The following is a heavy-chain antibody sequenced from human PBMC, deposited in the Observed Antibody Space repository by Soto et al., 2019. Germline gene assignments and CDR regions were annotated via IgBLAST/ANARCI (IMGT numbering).Heavy chain of an antibody. J-gene: IGHJ5*02. V-gene: IGHV1-46*01. CDR2: INPSGGST. D-gene: IGHD6-19*01. CDR3: ARGTAVAGLVNWFDP. CDR1: GYTFTSYY. Sequence: ASVNVSCKASGYTFTSYYMHWVRQAPGQGLEWMGVINPSGGSTSYAQKFQGGVTMTRDTSTSTVYMELSSLRSEDTAVYYCARGTAVAGLVNWFDPWGQGTQVTVSS.